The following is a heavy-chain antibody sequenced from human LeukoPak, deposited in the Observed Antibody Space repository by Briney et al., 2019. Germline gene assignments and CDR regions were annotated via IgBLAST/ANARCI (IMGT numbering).Heavy chain of an antibody. D-gene: IGHD4-17*01. CDR2: IYYSVST. CDR1: GGSISSSSYY. CDR3: ATKHDYGDLDAFDI. V-gene: IGHV4-39*07. J-gene: IGHJ3*02. Sequence: SETLSLTCTVSGGSISSSSYYWGWIRQPPGKGLEWIGSIYYSVSTYYNPSLKSRVTMSVDTSKNQFSLKLSSVTAADTAVYYCATKHDYGDLDAFDIWGQGTMVTVSS.